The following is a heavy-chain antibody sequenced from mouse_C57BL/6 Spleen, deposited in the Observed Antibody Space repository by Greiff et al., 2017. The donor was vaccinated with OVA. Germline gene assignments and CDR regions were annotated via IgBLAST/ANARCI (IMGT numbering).Heavy chain of an antibody. CDR3: ARSSTTVVAAYYFDY. D-gene: IGHD1-1*01. Sequence: VQLQQSGPELVKPGASVKISCKASGYAFSSSWMNWVKQRPGKGLEWIGRIYPGDGDTNYNGKFKGKATLTADKSSSTAYMQLSSLTSEDSAVYVCARSSTTVVAAYYFDYWGQGTTLTVSS. J-gene: IGHJ2*01. CDR2: IYPGDGDT. CDR1: GYAFSSSW. V-gene: IGHV1-82*01.